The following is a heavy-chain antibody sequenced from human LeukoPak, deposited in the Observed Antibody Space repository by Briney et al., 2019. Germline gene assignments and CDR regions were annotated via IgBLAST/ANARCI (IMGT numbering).Heavy chain of an antibody. CDR1: GGTFSSYA. Sequence: GASVKVSCKASGGTFSSYAISWVRQAPGQGLEWMGGIIPIFGTANYAQKFQGRVTITADESTSTAYMELSSLRSEDTAVYYCASYKSGIVVVPAAAFDYWGQGTLVTVSS. J-gene: IGHJ4*02. D-gene: IGHD2-2*01. CDR2: IIPIFGTA. V-gene: IGHV1-69*13. CDR3: ASYKSGIVVVPAAAFDY.